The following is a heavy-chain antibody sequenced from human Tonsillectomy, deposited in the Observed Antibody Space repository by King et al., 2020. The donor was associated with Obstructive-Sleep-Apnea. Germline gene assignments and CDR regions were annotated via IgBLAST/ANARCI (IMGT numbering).Heavy chain of an antibody. CDR1: GGPISSGGYY. CDR2: IYYSGST. D-gene: IGHD2-2*01. CDR3: ARDEIVVVPAAMGGMDV. Sequence: MQLQESGPGLVKPSQTLSLTCTVSGGPISSGGYYWSWIRQHPGKGLEWIGYIYYSGSTYYNPSLKSRVTISVDTSKNQFSLKLSSVTAADTAVYYCARDEIVVVPAAMGGMDVWGQGTTVTVSS. J-gene: IGHJ6*02. V-gene: IGHV4-31*03.